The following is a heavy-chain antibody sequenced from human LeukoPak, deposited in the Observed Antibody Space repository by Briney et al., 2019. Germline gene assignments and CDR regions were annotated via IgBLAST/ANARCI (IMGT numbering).Heavy chain of an antibody. CDR1: GGSISSGGYY. D-gene: IGHD2-2*02. CDR2: IYYSGST. J-gene: IGHJ5*02. CDR3: ARGPQGYCSSTSCYNRNWFDP. Sequence: PSQTLSLTCTVSGGSISSGGYYWSWTRQHPGKGLEWIGYIYYSGSTYYNPSLKSRVTISVDTSKNQFSLKLSSVTAADTAVYYCARGPQGYCSSTSCYNRNWFDPWGQGTLVTVSS. V-gene: IGHV4-31*03.